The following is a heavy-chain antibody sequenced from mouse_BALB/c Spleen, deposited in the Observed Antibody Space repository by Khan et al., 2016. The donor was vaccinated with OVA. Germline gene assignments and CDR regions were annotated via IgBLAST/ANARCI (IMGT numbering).Heavy chain of an antibody. CDR1: GFTFSNYA. V-gene: IGHV5-6-5*01. Sequence: EVQLVESGGGLVKPGGSLKLSCAASGFTFSNYAMSWVRQTPEKRLEWVASISSGGSTYYPDRVKGRFTISRDNARNLLYLQMSSLRYEDTAMYYCARYYWFAYWCEGTLVTVSA. CDR3: ARYYWFAY. CDR2: ISSGGST. D-gene: IGHD1-1*01. J-gene: IGHJ3*01.